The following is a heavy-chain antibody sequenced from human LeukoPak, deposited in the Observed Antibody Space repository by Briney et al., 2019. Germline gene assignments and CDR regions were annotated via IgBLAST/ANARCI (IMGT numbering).Heavy chain of an antibody. J-gene: IGHJ6*03. CDR1: GYSFTSYC. CDR3: ARRSITYYYGSGSPLYYMDV. Sequence: GESLKISCRGSGYSFTSYCIGWVRQMPGRGLEWMGIIYPGDSDTRYNPSLQGQVTISADKSISPAYLQLSCLKASDTAMYYCARRSITYYYGSGSPLYYMDVWGKGTTVTVSS. D-gene: IGHD3-10*01. V-gene: IGHV5-51*01. CDR2: IYPGDSDT.